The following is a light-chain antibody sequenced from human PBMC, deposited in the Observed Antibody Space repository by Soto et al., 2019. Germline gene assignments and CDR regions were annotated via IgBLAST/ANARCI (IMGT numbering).Light chain of an antibody. CDR2: GAS. V-gene: IGKV3-20*01. CDR1: QSVSSSY. CDR3: QQYGSSPLT. J-gene: IGKJ4*01. Sequence: DIVLTQSPGTLSLSPGERATLSCRASQSVSSSYLAWYQQKPGQAPRLLIYGASIRATGIPDRFSGSGSETDFTLTSSRLEPEDFAVYYCQQYGSSPLTFGGGTKVEIK.